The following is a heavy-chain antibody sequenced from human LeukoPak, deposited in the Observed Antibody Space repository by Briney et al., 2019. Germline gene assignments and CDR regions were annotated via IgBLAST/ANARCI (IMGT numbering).Heavy chain of an antibody. Sequence: GGSLRLSCTASGFIFSSYSMNWVRQAPGKGLEWVSFIGSKTGNIYYRDSVKGRFTISRDDAKNSIYLQMNSLRVEDTAVYYCAKGVALTLRLWPIVFDYWGQGTLVTVSS. J-gene: IGHJ4*02. D-gene: IGHD5-12*01. CDR2: IGSKTGNI. CDR3: AKGVALTLRLWPIVFDY. V-gene: IGHV3-21*01. CDR1: GFIFSSYS.